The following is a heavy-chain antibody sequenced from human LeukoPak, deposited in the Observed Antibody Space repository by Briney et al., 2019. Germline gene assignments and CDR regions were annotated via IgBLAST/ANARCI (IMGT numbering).Heavy chain of an antibody. CDR3: VKGGHYYDSSGYSLDY. D-gene: IGHD3-22*01. J-gene: IGHJ4*02. CDR1: GFTFDNYA. V-gene: IGHV3-9*01. CDR2: ISWNSGSI. Sequence: GGSLRLSCAASGFTFDNYAMHWVRQAPGKGLEWVSGISWNSGSIGYADSVKGRFTISRDNAKNSLYLQMNSLRAEDTALYYCVKGGHYYDSSGYSLDYWGQGTLVTVSS.